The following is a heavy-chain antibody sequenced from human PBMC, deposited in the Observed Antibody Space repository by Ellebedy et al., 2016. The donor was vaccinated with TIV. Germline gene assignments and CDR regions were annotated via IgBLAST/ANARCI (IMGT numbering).Heavy chain of an antibody. CDR3: ARGGFTVTTQRLYFDY. Sequence: SETLSLXXAVYGGSFSGYYWSWIRQPPGKGLEWIGEINHSGRNNYNPSLKSRVTISVDTSKNQFSLKLSSMTAADTAVYYCARGGFTVTTQRLYFDYWGQGTLVTVSS. CDR2: INHSGRN. D-gene: IGHD4-17*01. J-gene: IGHJ4*02. V-gene: IGHV4-34*01. CDR1: GGSFSGYY.